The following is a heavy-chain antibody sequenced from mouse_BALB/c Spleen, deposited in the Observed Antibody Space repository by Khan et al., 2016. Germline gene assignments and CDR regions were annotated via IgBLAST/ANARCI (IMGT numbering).Heavy chain of an antibody. V-gene: IGHV10-1*02. CDR2: IRTKSNNLST. CDR3: VRQNLRWYFDV. J-gene: IGHJ1*01. CDR1: GFTFNTYA. D-gene: IGHD1-1*01. Sequence: EVQSQESGGGLVQPKGSLKLSCAASGFTFNTYAMDWVRQAPGKGLEWVARIRTKSNNLSTYYADSVKDRFTISRDDSQSMLYLQMNNLKTEDTAMYYCVRQNLRWYFDVWGAGTTVTVSS.